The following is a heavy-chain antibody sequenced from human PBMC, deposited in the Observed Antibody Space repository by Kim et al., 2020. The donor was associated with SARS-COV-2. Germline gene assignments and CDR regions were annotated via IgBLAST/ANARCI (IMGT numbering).Heavy chain of an antibody. D-gene: IGHD3-3*01. CDR2: VYYTGST. Sequence: SETLSLTCTVSGGSIKNSNYYWGWIRQPPGKRLEWIGSVYYTGSTYYNPYFESRITVSADTSKNQFSLKLNSVTAADTAVYFCARDYDFLSGDLWFDPWGQGTLVTVSS. CDR3: ARDYDFLSGDLWFDP. V-gene: IGHV4-39*02. CDR1: GGSIKNSNYY. J-gene: IGHJ5*02.